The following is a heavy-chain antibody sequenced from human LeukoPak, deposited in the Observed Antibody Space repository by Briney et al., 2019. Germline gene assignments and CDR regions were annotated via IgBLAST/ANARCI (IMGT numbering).Heavy chain of an antibody. V-gene: IGHV1-2*02. D-gene: IGHD3-10*01. CDR3: ARDPREDYYGSGSYWFDP. Sequence: ASVKVSCKASGYTFTGYYMHWVRQAPGQGLEWMGWINPNSGGTNYAQKFQGRVTMTRDTSISTAYMELSRLRSDDTAVYYCARDPREDYYGSGSYWFDPWGQGTLVTVSS. J-gene: IGHJ5*02. CDR1: GYTFTGYY. CDR2: INPNSGGT.